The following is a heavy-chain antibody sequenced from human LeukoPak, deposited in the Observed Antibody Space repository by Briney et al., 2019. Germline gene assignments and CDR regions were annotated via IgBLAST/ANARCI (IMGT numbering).Heavy chain of an antibody. J-gene: IGHJ4*02. Sequence: GGSLRLSCAASGFTFSSFAMNWVRQAPGKGLEWVSGISGSGGNTYYADSVKGRFTISRDNSKNTLYLQMNSLRAEDTAVYYCARVTYGSGTYGAFDYWGQGTLVTVSS. CDR1: GFTFSSFA. D-gene: IGHD3-10*01. CDR2: ISGSGGNT. CDR3: ARVTYGSGTYGAFDY. V-gene: IGHV3-23*01.